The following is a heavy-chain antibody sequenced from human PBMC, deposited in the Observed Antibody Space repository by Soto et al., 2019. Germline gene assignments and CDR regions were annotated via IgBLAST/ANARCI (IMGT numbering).Heavy chain of an antibody. J-gene: IGHJ5*02. D-gene: IGHD6-13*01. V-gene: IGHV3-23*01. Sequence: GGSLRLSCAASGFTFSSYAMSWVRQAPGKGLEWVSAISGSGGSTYYADSVKGRFTISRDNSKNTLYLQMNSLRAEDTAVYYCAKSVEGSWYRSHAMGLDPWGQGTLVTVSS. CDR3: AKSVEGSWYRSHAMGLDP. CDR1: GFTFSSYA. CDR2: ISGSGGST.